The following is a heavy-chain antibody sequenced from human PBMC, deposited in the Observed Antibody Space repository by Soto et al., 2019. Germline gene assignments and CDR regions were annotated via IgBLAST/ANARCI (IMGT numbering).Heavy chain of an antibody. Sequence: QVQLQESGPGLVKSSETLSLTCTVSGASVGSTSYHWSWIRQPPGKGLEWIGWIYYSGTTSYNPSLKGRVTIALDISKNQFSLKLSSVSAADTAVYYCATRVGATPPGFWGQGNLVSVSS. CDR2: IYYSGTT. V-gene: IGHV4-61*01. CDR1: GASVGSTSYH. J-gene: IGHJ4*02. CDR3: ATRVGATPPGF. D-gene: IGHD1-26*01.